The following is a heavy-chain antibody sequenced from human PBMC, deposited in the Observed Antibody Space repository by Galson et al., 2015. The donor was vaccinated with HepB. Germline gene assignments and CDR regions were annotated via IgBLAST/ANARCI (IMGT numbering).Heavy chain of an antibody. V-gene: IGHV4-31*03. CDR1: GGSISSGGYY. J-gene: IGHJ4*02. Sequence: TLSLTCTVSGGSISSGGYYWSWIRQHPGKGLEWIGYIYYSGSTYYNPSLKSRVTISVDTSKNQFSLKLSSVTAADTAVYYCARVSDSSGYYIDYWGQGTLVTVSS. CDR2: IYYSGST. D-gene: IGHD3-22*01. CDR3: ARVSDSSGYYIDY.